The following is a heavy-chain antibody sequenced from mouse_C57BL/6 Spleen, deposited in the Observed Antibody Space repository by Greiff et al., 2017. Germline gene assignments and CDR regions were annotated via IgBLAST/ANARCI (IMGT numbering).Heavy chain of an antibody. CDR3: ARSGYVYYYARDY. V-gene: IGHV1-52*01. CDR1: GYTFTSYW. J-gene: IGHJ4*01. CDR2: IDPSDSET. Sequence: QVQLQQPGAELVRPGSSVTLSCKASGYTFTSYWMHWVKQRPIQGLEWIGNIDPSDSETHYNQKFKDKATLTVDKSSSTAYMQLSSLTSEDSAVYYCARSGYVYYYARDYWGQGTSVTVSS. D-gene: IGHD3-1*01.